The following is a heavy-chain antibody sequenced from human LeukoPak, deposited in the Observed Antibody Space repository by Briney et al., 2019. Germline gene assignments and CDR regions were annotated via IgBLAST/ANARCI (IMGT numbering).Heavy chain of an antibody. CDR2: IHYSGST. CDR1: GGSISSYY. D-gene: IGHD3/OR15-3a*01. CDR3: ARARYHTEMTYFRTVYYFDY. Sequence: SETPSLTCTVSGGSISSYYWSWIRQPPGKTLEWIGYIHYSGSTNYNPSLKSRVTISVDTSKNQFSLKLSSVTAADTAVYYCARARYHTEMTYFRTVYYFDYWGQGTLVTVSS. V-gene: IGHV4-59*01. J-gene: IGHJ4*02.